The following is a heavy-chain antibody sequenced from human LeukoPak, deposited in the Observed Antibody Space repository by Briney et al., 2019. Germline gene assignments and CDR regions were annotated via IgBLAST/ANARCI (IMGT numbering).Heavy chain of an antibody. CDR1: GYTFTSNH. CDR2: INPSGRST. CDR3: AREQGQVPGPLVVAGTYYFDY. D-gene: IGHD2-15*01. J-gene: IGHJ4*02. Sequence: GASVKVSCKASGYTFTSNHIHWVRQAPGQGLEWMGIINPSGRSTNYAHKFQGRVTMTSDTSTSTVYMELSGLRSEDMAMYYCAREQGQVPGPLVVAGTYYFDYWGQGTLVTVSS. V-gene: IGHV1-46*01.